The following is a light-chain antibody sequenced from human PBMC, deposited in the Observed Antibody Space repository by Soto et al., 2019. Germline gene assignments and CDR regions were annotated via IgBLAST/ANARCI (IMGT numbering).Light chain of an antibody. CDR2: SAS. V-gene: IGKV1-39*01. CDR1: ETIIDY. CDR3: QQSVSARRT. J-gene: IGKJ2*02. Sequence: DIQMSQSPSSLSASVGDSVTITCRASETIIDYLNWYQQQPGEAPKHLIFSASSLHSGVPSRFRRSGSGTHFTLTISSLQPEDFSTYFCQQSVSARRTVGQGTKLQAK.